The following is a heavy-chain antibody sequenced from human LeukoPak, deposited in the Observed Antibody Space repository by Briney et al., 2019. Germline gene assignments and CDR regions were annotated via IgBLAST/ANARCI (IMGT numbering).Heavy chain of an antibody. V-gene: IGHV3-64D*06. CDR1: GFTFSDYA. D-gene: IGHD4-17*01. Sequence: PGESLRLSCSASGFTFSDYAMHWVRQAPGRGLQFVSAISSSGDYTSYSDSVKGRFTISRDNSKNTLHLQMSSLRPEDTAVYFCVKRGRTSDYAYDYWGQGSLVTVSS. J-gene: IGHJ4*02. CDR2: ISSSGDYT. CDR3: VKRGRTSDYAYDY.